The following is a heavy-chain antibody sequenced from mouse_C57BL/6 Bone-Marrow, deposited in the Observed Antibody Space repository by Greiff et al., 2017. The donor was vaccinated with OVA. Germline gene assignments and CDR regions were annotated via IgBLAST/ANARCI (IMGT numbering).Heavy chain of an antibody. CDR3: ARGGGSGRYYFDY. D-gene: IGHD3-2*02. V-gene: IGHV1-81*01. Sequence: QVQLQPSGAELARPGASVKLSCKASGYTFTSYGISWVKQRTGQGLEWIGEIYPRSGNTYYTAKFKGKATLTADKSSSTAYMELRSLTSEDSAVYVCARGGGSGRYYFDYWGQGTTLTVSS. CDR1: GYTFTSYG. J-gene: IGHJ2*01. CDR2: IYPRSGNT.